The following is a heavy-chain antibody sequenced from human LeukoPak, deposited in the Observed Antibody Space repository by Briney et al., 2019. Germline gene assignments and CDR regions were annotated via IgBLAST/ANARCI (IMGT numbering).Heavy chain of an antibody. CDR3: ARFYGSGSYFLVDY. D-gene: IGHD3-10*01. Sequence: GEALKISCKGSGYSFTSYWIGRVRQMPGKGLEWMGIIYPGDSDTRYNPSLQGQVTISADKPISTGYLQWSSLKASDTVMYYCARFYGSGSYFLVDYWGQGNLVTVSS. V-gene: IGHV5-51*04. J-gene: IGHJ4*02. CDR2: IYPGDSDT. CDR1: GYSFTSYW.